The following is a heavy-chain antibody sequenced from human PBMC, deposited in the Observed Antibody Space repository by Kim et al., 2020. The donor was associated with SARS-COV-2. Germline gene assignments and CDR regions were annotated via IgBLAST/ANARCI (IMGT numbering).Heavy chain of an antibody. D-gene: IGHD1-26*01. CDR2: ISYSGSSI. J-gene: IGHJ4*02. CDR1: GFTFSSHT. V-gene: IGHV3-21*01. CDR3: ARDEDRRSGSSPSHDY. Sequence: GGSLRLSCAASGFTFSSHTMNWVRQAPGGGLEWVSSISYSGSSIYYADSVKGRFTISRDNAKNSLFLQMNSLRVEDAAVYFCARDEDRRSGSSPSHDYWGQGTLVTVSS.